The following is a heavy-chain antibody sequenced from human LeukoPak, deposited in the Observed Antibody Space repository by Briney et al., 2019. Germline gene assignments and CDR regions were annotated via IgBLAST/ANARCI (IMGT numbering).Heavy chain of an antibody. Sequence: GASVKVSCKASGYTLTDYYMHWVRQAPGQGLEGMGWINGNSGGTKYAQKFQGRVTMTRDTSISTAYMELSRLRSDDTAVYYCARNLGSGLYAIDYWGQGTLVTVSS. CDR3: ARNLGSGLYAIDY. V-gene: IGHV1-2*02. CDR2: INGNSGGT. J-gene: IGHJ4*02. D-gene: IGHD6-19*01. CDR1: GYTLTDYY.